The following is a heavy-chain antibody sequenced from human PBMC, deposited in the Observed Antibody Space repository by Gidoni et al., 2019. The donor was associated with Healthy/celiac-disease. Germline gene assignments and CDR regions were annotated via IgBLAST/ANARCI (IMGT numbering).Heavy chain of an antibody. Sequence: QVQLVESGGGVVQPGRSLRLSCAASGFTFRSYAMHWVRQAPGKGLEWVAVISYDGSNKYYADSVKGRFTISRDNSKNTLYLQMNSLRAEDTAVYYCARDEGYYGSGGRGYFQHWGQGTLVTVSS. CDR3: ARDEGYYGSGGRGYFQH. J-gene: IGHJ1*01. V-gene: IGHV3-30-3*01. D-gene: IGHD3-10*01. CDR2: ISYDGSNK. CDR1: GFTFRSYA.